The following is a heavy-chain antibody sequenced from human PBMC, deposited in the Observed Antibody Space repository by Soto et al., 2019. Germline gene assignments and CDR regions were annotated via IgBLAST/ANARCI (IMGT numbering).Heavy chain of an antibody. Sequence: PSETLSLTCTVSGGSISSGDYYWSWIRQPPGKGLEWIGYIYYSGSTYYNPSLKSRVTISVDTSKNQFSLKLSSVTAADTAVYYCASYAILTGRIDYWGQGTLVTVSS. V-gene: IGHV4-30-4*01. J-gene: IGHJ4*02. CDR2: IYYSGST. D-gene: IGHD3-9*01. CDR1: GGSISSGDYY. CDR3: ASYAILTGRIDY.